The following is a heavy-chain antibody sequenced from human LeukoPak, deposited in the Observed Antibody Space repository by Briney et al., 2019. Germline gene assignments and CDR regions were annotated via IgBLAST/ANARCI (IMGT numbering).Heavy chain of an antibody. Sequence: ASVKVSCKASGYSFTAHYIHWVRQAPGQGLERMGCINPNTGGTNYAQKFQGRVTMTSDTSTTTAYMGLSSLSSDDTAVYFCSRSSAAAGAVGYWGQGTLVTVSS. V-gene: IGHV1-2*02. CDR3: SRSSAAAGAVGY. D-gene: IGHD6-13*01. J-gene: IGHJ4*02. CDR1: GYSFTAHY. CDR2: INPNTGGT.